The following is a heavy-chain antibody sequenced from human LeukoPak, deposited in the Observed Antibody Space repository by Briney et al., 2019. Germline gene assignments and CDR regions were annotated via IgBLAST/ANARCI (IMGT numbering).Heavy chain of an antibody. CDR3: TDLDYGASYFGY. Sequence: GGSHTLLCAASGFTFSNACVSGVRQAPGEGLEWVGLIKSKSDGGTRDYAEPVKHSLTLPREDSKNSANVQTNSLKTDDIAVYYCTDLDYGASYFGYWGQATPATVSS. D-gene: IGHD4-17*01. CDR1: GFTFSNAC. V-gene: IGHV3-15*01. CDR2: IKSKSDGGTR. J-gene: IGHJ4*01.